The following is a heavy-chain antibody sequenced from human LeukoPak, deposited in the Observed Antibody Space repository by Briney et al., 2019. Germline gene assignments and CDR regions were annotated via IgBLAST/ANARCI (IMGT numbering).Heavy chain of an antibody. D-gene: IGHD6-6*01. CDR1: GGTFSSYA. J-gene: IGHJ5*02. Sequence: SVKVSCKASGGTFSSYAISWVRQAPGQGLEWMGGIIPIFGTANYAQKFQGRVTITTDESTSTAYMELSSLRSEGTAVYYCARVPGIAARGGDNWFDPWGQGTLVTVSS. CDR3: ARVPGIAARGGDNWFDP. CDR2: IIPIFGTA. V-gene: IGHV1-69*05.